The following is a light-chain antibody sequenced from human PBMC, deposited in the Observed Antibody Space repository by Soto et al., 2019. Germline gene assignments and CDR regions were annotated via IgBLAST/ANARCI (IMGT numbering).Light chain of an antibody. CDR2: GAS. V-gene: IGKV3-20*01. CDR3: QQYGSSPIT. Sequence: EIVLTQSPDTLSLSPGERATLSCRASQSVSSSYLAWYQQKPGQAPRLLIYGASSRATGIPDRFSGSGSGTDFPLTINRLEPEDFAVYFCQQYGSSPITFGQGTRLEIK. CDR1: QSVSSSY. J-gene: IGKJ5*01.